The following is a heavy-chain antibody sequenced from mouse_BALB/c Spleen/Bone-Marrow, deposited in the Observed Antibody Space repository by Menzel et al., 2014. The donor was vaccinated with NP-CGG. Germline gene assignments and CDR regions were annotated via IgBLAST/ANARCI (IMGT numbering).Heavy chain of an antibody. V-gene: IGHV3-1*02. CDR3: ARHDGYFDY. D-gene: IGHD2-3*01. Sequence: EVKLLESGPDLVKPSQSLSLPCTVTGYSINSGYSWHWIRQFPGNKLEWMGFIYYSGGSNYNPSLKSRVSISRDTSKNQFFLQLNSVTSEDAATYYCARHDGYFDYWGQGTTLTVSS. CDR1: GYSINSGYS. J-gene: IGHJ2*01. CDR2: IYYSGGS.